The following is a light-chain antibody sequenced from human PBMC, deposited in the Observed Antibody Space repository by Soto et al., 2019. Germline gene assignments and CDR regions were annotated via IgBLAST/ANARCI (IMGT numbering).Light chain of an antibody. Sequence: DIQMTQSPSTLSGSVGDRVTITCRASQTISSWLAWYQQKPGKAPKLLIYKASTLKSGVPSRFSGSGSGTEFALAISSLQHDDFATYYCQPYDSYSGAFGQGTKVELK. CDR2: KAS. V-gene: IGKV1-5*03. J-gene: IGKJ1*01. CDR3: QPYDSYSGA. CDR1: QTISSW.